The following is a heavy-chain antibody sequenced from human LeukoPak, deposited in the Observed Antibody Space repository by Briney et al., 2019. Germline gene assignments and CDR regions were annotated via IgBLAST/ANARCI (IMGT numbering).Heavy chain of an antibody. D-gene: IGHD3-10*01. CDR3: AKCHGGSGSYHMVYYYYMDV. V-gene: IGHV3-23*01. CDR2: ISGSGGST. CDR1: GFTFSTYA. Sequence: GGSLRLSCAASGFTFSTYAMSWVRQAPGKGLVWVSAISGSGGSTYYADSVKGRFTISRDNSKNTLYLQMNSLRAEDTAVYYCAKCHGGSGSYHMVYYYYMDVWGKGTTVTVSS. J-gene: IGHJ6*03.